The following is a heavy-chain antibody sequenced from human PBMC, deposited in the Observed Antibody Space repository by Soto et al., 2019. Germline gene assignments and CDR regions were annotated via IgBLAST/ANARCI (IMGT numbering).Heavy chain of an antibody. CDR3: ARIGATTDY. D-gene: IGHD1-1*01. J-gene: IGHJ4*02. Sequence: GGSLRLSCAASGFTFSNYGMSWVRQAPGKGLEWVANINENGSGKYYGDSVKGRFTISRDNAKNSLYLQIASLRVEDTAVYYCARIGATTDYWGQGTLVTVSS. CDR2: INENGSGK. CDR1: GFTFSNYG. V-gene: IGHV3-7*01.